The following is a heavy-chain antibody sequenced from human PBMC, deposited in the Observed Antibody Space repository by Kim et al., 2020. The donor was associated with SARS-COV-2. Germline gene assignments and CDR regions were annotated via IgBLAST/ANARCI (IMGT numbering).Heavy chain of an antibody. V-gene: IGHV1-2*06. CDR1: GYPFGGYY. J-gene: IGHJ6*02. D-gene: IGHD6-13*01. CDR3: ARDRAAAGRYYGMDV. Sequence: ASVKVSCKASGYPFGGYYMNWVRQAPGQGLEWMGRINTNSGVTNYAQIFQGRVTMTRDTSISTVYMELSGLRSDDTAVYYCARDRAAAGRYYGMDVWGQGTTVIVS. CDR2: INTNSGVT.